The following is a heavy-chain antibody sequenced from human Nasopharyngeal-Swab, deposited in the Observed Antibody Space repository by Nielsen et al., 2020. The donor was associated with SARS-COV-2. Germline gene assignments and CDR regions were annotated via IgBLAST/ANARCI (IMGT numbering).Heavy chain of an antibody. CDR3: ARDLGYSSGWSGGGDGFDI. Sequence: GGSLRLSCAASGFTFSSYSMNWVRQAPGKGLEWVSSISSSSSYIYYADSVKGRFTISRDNAKNSLYLQMNSLRAEDTAVYYCARDLGYSSGWSGGGDGFDIWRQGTMVTVSS. J-gene: IGHJ3*02. D-gene: IGHD6-19*01. CDR1: GFTFSSYS. CDR2: ISSSSSYI. V-gene: IGHV3-21*01.